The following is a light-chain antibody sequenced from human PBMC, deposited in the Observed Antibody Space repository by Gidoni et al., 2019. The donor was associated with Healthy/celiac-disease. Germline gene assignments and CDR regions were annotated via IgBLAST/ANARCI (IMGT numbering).Light chain of an antibody. CDR3: AAWDDSLNGPV. V-gene: IGLV1-44*01. Sequence: QSVLTQPPSASGTLGQRVTISCSGSSSNNGSNTVNCYQQLPGTAPKLLIYSNNQRPSGVPDRFSGSKSGTSASLAISGLQSEDEADYYCAAWDDSLNGPVFGGGTKLTVL. CDR2: SNN. CDR1: SSNNGSNT. J-gene: IGLJ3*02.